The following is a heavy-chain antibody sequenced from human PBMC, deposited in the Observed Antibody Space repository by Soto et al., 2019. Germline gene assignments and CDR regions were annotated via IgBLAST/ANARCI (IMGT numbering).Heavy chain of an antibody. D-gene: IGHD3-9*01. V-gene: IGHV3-23*01. CDR1: GFTFSSYA. Sequence: EVQLLESGGGLVQPGGSLRLSCAASGFTFSSYAMSWVRQAPGKGLEWVSAISGSGGSTYYADSVKGRFTISRDNSNNTLYLQMNSLRAEDTAVYYCAKGDYDILTGYYRAPYYFDYWGQGTLVTVSS. CDR3: AKGDYDILTGYYRAPYYFDY. J-gene: IGHJ4*02. CDR2: ISGSGGST.